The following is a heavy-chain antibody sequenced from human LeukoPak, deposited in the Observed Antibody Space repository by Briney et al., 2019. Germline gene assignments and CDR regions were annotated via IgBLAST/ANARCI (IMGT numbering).Heavy chain of an antibody. CDR3: AKERYYDFWRGHHDAFDI. CDR1: GFTFSSYA. D-gene: IGHD3-3*01. CDR2: ISGSGGST. J-gene: IGHJ3*02. V-gene: IGHV3-23*01. Sequence: PGGSLRLSCAASGFTFSSYAMSWVRQAPGKGLEWVSAISGSGGSTYYADSVKGRFTISRDNSKNTLYLQMNSLRAEDTAVYYCAKERYYDFWRGHHDAFDIWGQGTMVTVSS.